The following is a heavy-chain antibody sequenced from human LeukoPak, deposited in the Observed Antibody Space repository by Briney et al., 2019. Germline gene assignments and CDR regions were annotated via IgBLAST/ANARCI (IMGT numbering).Heavy chain of an antibody. Sequence: PSETLSLTCTVSGGTISSYYWSWIRQPPGKGLEWIGYIYYSGSTNYNPSLKSRVTISVDTSKNQFSLKLSSVTASDTAVYYCARDYYYYMDVWGKGTTVTVSS. CDR3: ARDYYYYMDV. J-gene: IGHJ6*03. CDR2: IYYSGST. CDR1: GGTISSYY. V-gene: IGHV4-59*01.